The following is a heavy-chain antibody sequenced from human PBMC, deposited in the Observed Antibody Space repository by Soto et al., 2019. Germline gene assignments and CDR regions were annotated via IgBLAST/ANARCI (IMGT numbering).Heavy chain of an antibody. J-gene: IGHJ4*02. CDR3: ATDAIRVGVPYFFDL. Sequence: ASVKVSCKASGYTFTDYFVHWVRLAPGQGLEWMGWVNPDTGVATFPQKFQGRVTVTRDASINTDYMELTHLTSEDTGIYYCATDAIRVGVPYFFDLWGRGTQVXV. D-gene: IGHD1-26*01. CDR1: GYTFTDYF. V-gene: IGHV1-2*02. CDR2: VNPDTGVA.